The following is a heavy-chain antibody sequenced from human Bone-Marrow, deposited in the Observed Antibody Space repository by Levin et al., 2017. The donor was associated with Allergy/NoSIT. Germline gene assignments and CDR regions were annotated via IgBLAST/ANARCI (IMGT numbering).Heavy chain of an antibody. D-gene: IGHD4-23*01. CDR2: IYHSGST. J-gene: IGHJ4*02. V-gene: IGHV4-61*01. CDR1: GGSVSSGSYY. Sequence: SETLSLTCTVSGGSVSSGSYYWSWIRQPPGKGLEWIAYIYHSGSTKYNPSLKSRVTISLDTSRNQFSLRLTSMTAADTAVDYCARGSYFGGLSFDCWGKGTLVTVSS. CDR3: ARGSYFGGLSFDC.